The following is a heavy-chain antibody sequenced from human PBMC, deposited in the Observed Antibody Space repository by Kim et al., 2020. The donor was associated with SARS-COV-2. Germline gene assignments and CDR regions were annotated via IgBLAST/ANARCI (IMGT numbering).Heavy chain of an antibody. CDR2: INGGIGNT. J-gene: IGHJ4*02. Sequence: ASVKVSCKASGYILTDYAMHWVRQAPGQGPEWMGWINGGIGNTKYSNKFQDRFIVSRDTSASTIYMELRDLTSEDTAVYYCARDDITRVDVVSTLGYWGQ. D-gene: IGHD5-12*01. V-gene: IGHV1-3*01. CDR1: GYILTDYA. CDR3: ARDDITRVDVVSTLGY.